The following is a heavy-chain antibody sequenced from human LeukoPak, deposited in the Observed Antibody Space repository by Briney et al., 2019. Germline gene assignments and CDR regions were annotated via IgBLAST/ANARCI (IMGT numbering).Heavy chain of an antibody. V-gene: IGHV5-51*01. Sequence: KDGESLKISCKASGYSFTTYWIGWVRQMPGKGLEWMGIIYPEDSDTIYSPSFQGQVTISADNSITTAYLHWSSLKASDTAIYYCARSSSSSFDSSFDYWGQGTLVTVSS. CDR2: IYPEDSDT. CDR3: ARSSSSSFDSSFDY. D-gene: IGHD6-6*01. J-gene: IGHJ4*02. CDR1: GYSFTTYW.